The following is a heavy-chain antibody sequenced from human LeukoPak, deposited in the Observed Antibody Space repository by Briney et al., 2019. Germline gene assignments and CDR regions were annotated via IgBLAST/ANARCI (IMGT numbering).Heavy chain of an antibody. CDR3: ASGNPNGSGPLDY. CDR1: GFTFSSYW. CDR2: INSDGSST. J-gene: IGHJ4*02. D-gene: IGHD3-10*01. Sequence: GGSLRLSCAASGFTFSSYWMHWVRQAPGKGLVWVSRINSDGSSTSYADSVKGRFTISRDNAKNTLYLQMNSLRAEDTAVYYCASGNPNGSGPLDYWGQGTLVTVSS. V-gene: IGHV3-74*01.